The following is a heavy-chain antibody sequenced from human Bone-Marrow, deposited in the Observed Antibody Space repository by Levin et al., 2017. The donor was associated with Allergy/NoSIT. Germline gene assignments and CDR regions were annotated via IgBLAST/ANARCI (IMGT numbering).Heavy chain of an antibody. V-gene: IGHV1-8*01. CDR3: ARGRAYSSGWYTIADHYYFDY. Sequence: GESLKISCKASGYTFTSYDINWVRQATGQGLEWMGWMNPNSGNTGYAQKFQGRVTMTRNTSISTAYMELSSLRSEDTAVYYCARGRAYSSGWYTIADHYYFDYWGQGTLVTVSS. D-gene: IGHD6-19*01. J-gene: IGHJ4*02. CDR2: MNPNSGNT. CDR1: GYTFTSYD.